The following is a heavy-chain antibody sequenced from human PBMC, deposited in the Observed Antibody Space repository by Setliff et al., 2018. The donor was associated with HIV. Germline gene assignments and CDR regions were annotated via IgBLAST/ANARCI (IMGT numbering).Heavy chain of an antibody. J-gene: IGHJ4*02. CDR1: GYTFTTYG. CDR2: ISAYNHNT. CDR3: ARDPPSSGWYRADY. V-gene: IGHV1-18*01. Sequence: ASVKVSCKASGYTFTTYGISWVRQAPGQGLEWMGWISAYNHNTKYAEKLQGRVTTTVDTSTRTAYMELRSLRYDDTAMYYCARDPPSSGWYRADYWGQGTLVTVSS. D-gene: IGHD6-19*01.